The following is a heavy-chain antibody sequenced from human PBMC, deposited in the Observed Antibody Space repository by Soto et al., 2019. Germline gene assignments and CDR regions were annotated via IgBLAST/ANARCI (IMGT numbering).Heavy chain of an antibody. Sequence: PSETLSLTCGVYGGSFSDYFWSWIRQPPGKGLEWIGEMNHSGNSNYNPSLESRATISVDTSKRQFSLKLTSVTAADTAVYYCAGGPGIAAAARGYWGQGIPVTVS. D-gene: IGHD6-13*01. J-gene: IGHJ4*02. V-gene: IGHV4-34*01. CDR3: AGGPGIAAAARGY. CDR2: MNHSGNS. CDR1: GGSFSDYF.